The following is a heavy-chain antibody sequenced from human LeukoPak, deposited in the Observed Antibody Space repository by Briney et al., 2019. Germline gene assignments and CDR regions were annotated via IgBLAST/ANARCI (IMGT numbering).Heavy chain of an antibody. V-gene: IGHV1-2*02. J-gene: IGHJ4*02. Sequence: GASVKVSCKASGYTFTGYYIHWVRQAPGQGLEWMGWINPNSGGTNYAQKFQGRVTMTRDTSISTAYMELSRLRSDDTAVYYCARVRGELELQEYWGQGTLVTVSS. CDR2: INPNSGGT. D-gene: IGHD1-7*01. CDR3: ARVRGELELQEY. CDR1: GYTFTGYY.